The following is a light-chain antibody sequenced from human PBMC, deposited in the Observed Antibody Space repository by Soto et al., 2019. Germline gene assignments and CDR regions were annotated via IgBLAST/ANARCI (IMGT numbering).Light chain of an antibody. V-gene: IGKV1-6*01. CDR1: QDIRNH. CDR2: AAS. Sequence: AIQMTQSPSSLSASVGDRVTITCRASQDIRNHLAWYQQKPGTAPKVLISAASSLQTGVPSRFSGSGSGTDFTLTISSLQPEDFATYYCLRDFNFPFTFGQGTKLEVK. CDR3: LRDFNFPFT. J-gene: IGKJ2*01.